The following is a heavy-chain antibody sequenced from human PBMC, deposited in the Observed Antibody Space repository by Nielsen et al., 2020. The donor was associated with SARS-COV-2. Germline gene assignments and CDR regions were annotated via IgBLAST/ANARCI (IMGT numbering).Heavy chain of an antibody. CDR2: IIPILGIA. D-gene: IGHD5-18*01. CDR3: ARDPWDTAMAYYCYGMDV. Sequence: SVKVSCKASGGTFSSYAISWVRQAPGQGLEWMGRIIPILGIANYAQKFQGRVTITADKSTSTAYMELSSLRSEDTAVYYCARDPWDTAMAYYCYGMDVWGQGTTVTVSS. CDR1: GGTFSSYA. V-gene: IGHV1-69*04. J-gene: IGHJ6*02.